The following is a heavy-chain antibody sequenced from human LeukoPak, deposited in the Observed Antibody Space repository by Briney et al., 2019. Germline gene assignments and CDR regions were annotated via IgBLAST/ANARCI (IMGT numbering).Heavy chain of an antibody. D-gene: IGHD3-16*02. CDR3: ARLTQAPYDYVWGSYRPPPAHFDY. Sequence: PSETLSLTCTVSGGSISSSSYYWGWIRQPPGKGLEWIGSIYYSGSTYYNPSLKSRVTISVDTSKNQFSLKLSSVTAADTAVYYCARLTQAPYDYVWGSYRPPPAHFDYWGQGTLVTVSS. V-gene: IGHV4-39*07. CDR1: GGSISSSSYY. CDR2: IYYSGST. J-gene: IGHJ4*02.